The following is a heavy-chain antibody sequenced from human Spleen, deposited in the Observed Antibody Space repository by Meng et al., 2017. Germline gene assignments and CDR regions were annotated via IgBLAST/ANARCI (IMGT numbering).Heavy chain of an antibody. Sequence: VSLQEPGPGLVKASGPLSLTWAVSGGSISSSTWWSWVRQPPGKGLEWIGDIYHSGTTNYNPSLKSRVTISVDKSKNQFSLKLTSVTAADTAVYYCASSLLISGGSGSYLYWGQGTLVTVSS. D-gene: IGHD3-10*01. V-gene: IGHV4-4*02. CDR3: ASSLLISGGSGSYLY. CDR1: GGSISSSTW. J-gene: IGHJ4*02. CDR2: IYHSGTT.